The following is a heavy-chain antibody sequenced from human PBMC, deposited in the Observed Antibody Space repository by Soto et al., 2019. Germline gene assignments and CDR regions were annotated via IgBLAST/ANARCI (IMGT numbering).Heavy chain of an antibody. CDR2: IIPIFGTA. CDR3: ARRVGYSYGQRLNWFDP. Sequence: QVQLVQSGAEVKKPGSSVKVSCKASGGTFSSYAISWVRQAPGQGLEWMGGIIPIFGTANYAQKFQGRVTITADKSTSTAYMELSSLRSEDTAVYYCARRVGYSYGQRLNWFDPWGQGTLVTVSS. D-gene: IGHD5-18*01. J-gene: IGHJ5*02. CDR1: GGTFSSYA. V-gene: IGHV1-69*06.